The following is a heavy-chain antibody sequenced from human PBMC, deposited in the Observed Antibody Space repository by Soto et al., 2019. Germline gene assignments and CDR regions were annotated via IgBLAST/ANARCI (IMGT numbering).Heavy chain of an antibody. D-gene: IGHD3-10*01. CDR3: AKENMVRGVIYGMDV. V-gene: IGHV3-30*18. J-gene: IGHJ6*02. CDR2: ISYDGSNK. CDR1: GFTFSSYG. Sequence: GGSLRLSCAASGFTFSSYGMHWVRQAPGKGLEWVAVISYDGSNKYYADSVKGRFTISRDNSKNTLYLQMNSLRAEDTAVYYCAKENMVRGVIYGMDVWGQGTTVTVSS.